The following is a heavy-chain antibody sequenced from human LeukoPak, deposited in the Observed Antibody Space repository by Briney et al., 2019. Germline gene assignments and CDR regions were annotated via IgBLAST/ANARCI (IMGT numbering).Heavy chain of an antibody. CDR1: GGSVISGHYC. CDR3: AKLPTGFPNWFDP. J-gene: IGHJ5*02. V-gene: IGHV4-39*01. CDR2: VHFNGQT. D-gene: IGHD3-10*01. Sequence: SETLSLTCTVSGGSVISGHYCWGWVRQPPGKGLEWIASVHFNGQTCSNPSLSGRVTMSIDTSKNQFSLKLTSLTAADTAVYYCAKLPTGFPNWFDPWGQGTLVTVSS.